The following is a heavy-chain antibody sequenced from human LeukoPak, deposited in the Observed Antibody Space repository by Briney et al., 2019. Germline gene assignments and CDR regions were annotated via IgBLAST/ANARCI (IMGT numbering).Heavy chain of an antibody. V-gene: IGHV1-69*04. CDR2: IIPILGIA. CDR1: GYTFTSYD. Sequence: ASVKVSCKASGYTFTSYDINWVRQAPGQGLEWMGRIIPILGIANYAQKFQGRVTITADKSTSTAYMELSSLRSEDTAVYYCARALYYYGLFDPWGQGTLVTVSS. CDR3: ARALYYYGLFDP. J-gene: IGHJ5*02. D-gene: IGHD3-10*01.